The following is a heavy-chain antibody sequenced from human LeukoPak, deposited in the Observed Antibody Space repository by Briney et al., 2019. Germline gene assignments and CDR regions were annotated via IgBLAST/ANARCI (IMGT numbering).Heavy chain of an antibody. Sequence: SETLSLTCTVSGGSISSYYWSWIRQPPGKGLEWIGYIYYSGSTNYNPSLKSRVTISVDTSKNQFSLKRSSVTAADTAVYYCARDLRLYSPWFDPWGQGTLVTVSS. CDR3: ARDLRLYSPWFDP. V-gene: IGHV4-59*01. J-gene: IGHJ5*02. D-gene: IGHD2-15*01. CDR2: IYYSGST. CDR1: GGSISSYY.